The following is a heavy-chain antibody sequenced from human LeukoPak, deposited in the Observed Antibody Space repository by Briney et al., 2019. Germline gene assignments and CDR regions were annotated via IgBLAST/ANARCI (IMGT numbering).Heavy chain of an antibody. Sequence: GGSLRLSCAASGFTFSSYSMNWVRQAPGKGLEWVSSISSSSSYIYYADSVKGRFTISRDNAKNSLYLQMNSLRAEDTAVYYCARGYYGSGSNFDYWGQGTLVTVSS. CDR1: GFTFSSYS. CDR2: ISSSSSYI. J-gene: IGHJ4*02. D-gene: IGHD3-10*01. CDR3: ARGYYGSGSNFDY. V-gene: IGHV3-21*01.